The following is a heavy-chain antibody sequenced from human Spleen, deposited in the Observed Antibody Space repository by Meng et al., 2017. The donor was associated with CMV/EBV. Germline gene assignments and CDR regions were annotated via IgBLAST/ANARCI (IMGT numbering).Heavy chain of an antibody. Sequence: SGPTLVKPTQTLTLTCTFSGFSLSTSGVGVGWIRPPPGKALEWLALIYWNDEKRYSPSLKSRLTITKDTSKNQVVLTMTSLDPVDTATYYCAHRPGEIYSGTYYYFDYWGQGTLVTVSS. V-gene: IGHV2-5*01. J-gene: IGHJ4*02. CDR3: AHRPGEIYSGTYYYFDY. CDR1: GFSLSTSGVG. CDR2: IYWNDEK. D-gene: IGHD1-26*01.